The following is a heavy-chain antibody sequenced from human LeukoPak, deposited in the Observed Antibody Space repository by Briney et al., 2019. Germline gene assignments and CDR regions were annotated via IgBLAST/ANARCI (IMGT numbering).Heavy chain of an antibody. CDR3: ARCGATVTMFFDY. CDR1: GYTFSIYG. CDR2: ISADNGNT. V-gene: IGHV1-18*01. D-gene: IGHD4-17*01. J-gene: IGHJ4*02. Sequence: GASVKVSCKASGYTFSIYGITWVRQAPGQGLEWMGFISADNGNTNYAQKFQGRVTMTTDTSTSTAYMELRSLRADDPAVYYCARCGATVTMFFDYWGQGTLVTVSS.